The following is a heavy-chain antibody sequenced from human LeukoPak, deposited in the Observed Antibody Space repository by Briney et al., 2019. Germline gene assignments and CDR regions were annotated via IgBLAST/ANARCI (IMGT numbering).Heavy chain of an antibody. J-gene: IGHJ3*02. CDR2: INPNSGGT. D-gene: IGHD6-19*01. CDR3: ARVCPIAVAGDAFDI. V-gene: IGHV1-2*02. Sequence: GASVKVSCKASGYTFTSYGISWVRQAPGQGLEWMGWINPNSGGTNYAQKFQGRATMTRDTSISTAYMELSRLRSDDTAVYYCARVCPIAVAGDAFDIWGQGTMVTVSS. CDR1: GYTFTSYG.